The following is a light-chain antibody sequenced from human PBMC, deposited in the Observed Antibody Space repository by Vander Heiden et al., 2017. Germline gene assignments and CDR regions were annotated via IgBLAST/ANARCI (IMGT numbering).Light chain of an antibody. CDR2: GNS. J-gene: IGLJ2*01. V-gene: IGLV1-40*01. CDR1: SSNIGAGYD. Sequence: QSLLTQPPSLSGAPGQTVTISCTGSSSNIGAGYDVHWYQQLPGTAPKLLIYGNSNRPSGVPDRFSGSKSGTSASLAITGLQAEDEADYYCQSYDSSLSGSVFGGGTKLTVL. CDR3: QSYDSSLSGSV.